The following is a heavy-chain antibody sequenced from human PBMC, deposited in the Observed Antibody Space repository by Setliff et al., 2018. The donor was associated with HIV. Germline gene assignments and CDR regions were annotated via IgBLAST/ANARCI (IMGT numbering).Heavy chain of an antibody. J-gene: IGHJ3*02. CDR2: ISSNTGNP. CDR3: ARANIYSDAFDI. V-gene: IGHV7-4-1*02. Sequence: GASVKVSCKASGYSFTTYSLNWVRQVPGQGVEWMGWISSNTGNPTHAQDFTGRFVFSLDTSVNTAYLQITTLKAEDSAVYYCARANIYSDAFDIWGQGTMVTVS. CDR1: GYSFTTYS. D-gene: IGHD2-21*01.